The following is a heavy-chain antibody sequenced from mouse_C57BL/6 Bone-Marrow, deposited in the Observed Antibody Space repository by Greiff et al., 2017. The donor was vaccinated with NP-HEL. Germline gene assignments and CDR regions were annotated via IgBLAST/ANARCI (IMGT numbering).Heavy chain of an antibody. J-gene: IGHJ3*01. Sequence: EVQGVESGGGLVKPGGSLKLSCAASGFTFSSYAMSWVRQTPEKRLEWVATISDGGSYTYYPDNVKGRFTISRDNAKNNLYLQMSYLKSEDTAMYYCARDPDYYGSSYPFAYWGQGTLVTVSA. CDR1: GFTFSSYA. V-gene: IGHV5-4*01. CDR2: ISDGGSYT. CDR3: ARDPDYYGSSYPFAY. D-gene: IGHD1-1*01.